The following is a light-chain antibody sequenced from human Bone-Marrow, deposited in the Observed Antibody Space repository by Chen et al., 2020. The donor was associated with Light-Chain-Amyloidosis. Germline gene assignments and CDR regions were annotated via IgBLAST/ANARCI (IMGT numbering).Light chain of an antibody. CDR3: SSYTITNTLV. J-gene: IGLJ1*01. CDR2: EVT. CDR1: SSDVGGDNH. Sequence: QSALTQPASVSGSPGQSITISCTGTSSDVGGDNHVSWYQQHPDKAPKLMIYEVTNRPSWVPDRFSGSTSDNTACLTISGLQTEDEADYFCSSYTITNTLVFGSGTRVTVL. V-gene: IGLV2-14*01.